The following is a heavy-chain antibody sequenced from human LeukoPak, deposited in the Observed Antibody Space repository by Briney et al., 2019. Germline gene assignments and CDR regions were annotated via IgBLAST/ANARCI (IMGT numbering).Heavy chain of an antibody. CDR3: TTGGSVIVAGTRAFDI. CDR2: IRSEIDGGAT. J-gene: IGHJ3*02. V-gene: IGHV3-15*01. Sequence: PGGSLRLSCAASGFTFSNAWMSWVRQAPGKGLEWVGRIRSEIDGGATDYAAPVQGRFTISRDDSQATLYLQMNSLKTEDTAVYYCTTGGSVIVAGTRAFDIWGQGTMVTVSS. CDR1: GFTFSNAW. D-gene: IGHD5-12*01.